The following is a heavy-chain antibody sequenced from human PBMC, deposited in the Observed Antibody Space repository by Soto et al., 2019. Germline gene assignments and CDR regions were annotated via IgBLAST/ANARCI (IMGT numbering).Heavy chain of an antibody. Sequence: ASVKVSCKASGFTFTSSAVQWVRQARGQRLEWIGWIVVGSGNTNYAQKFQERVTITRDMSTSTAYMELSSLRSEDTAVYYCAADRPAYSSSWYVEYCGMDVWGQGTTVTVSS. J-gene: IGHJ6*02. CDR1: GFTFTSSA. D-gene: IGHD6-13*01. CDR2: IVVGSGNT. V-gene: IGHV1-58*01. CDR3: AADRPAYSSSWYVEYCGMDV.